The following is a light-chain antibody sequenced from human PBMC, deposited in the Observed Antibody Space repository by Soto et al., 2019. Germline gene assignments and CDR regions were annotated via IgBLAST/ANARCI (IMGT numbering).Light chain of an antibody. CDR2: AAS. J-gene: IGKJ5*01. CDR3: QQSYSTLPIT. V-gene: IGKV1-39*01. CDR1: QYITTY. Sequence: DIQLTQSPSSLSASVGDRVTITCRASQYITTYLNWYQHKPGNAPKLLIYAASILQSGVPSRFSGSGSGTDFTLTISTLQPEDCGTYYCQQSYSTLPITFGQGTRLDIK.